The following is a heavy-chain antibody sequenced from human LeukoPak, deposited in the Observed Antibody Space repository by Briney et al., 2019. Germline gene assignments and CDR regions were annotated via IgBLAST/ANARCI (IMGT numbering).Heavy chain of an antibody. V-gene: IGHV3-21*06. CDR1: GFTFSSYA. Sequence: GGSLRLSCAASGFTFSSYAMSWVRQAPGKGLEWVSAISGSGSTIYYADSVKGRFTIPRDNAKNSLYLQMNSLRAEDTAVYYCARGLKYQLSGDGFDIWGQGTMVTVSS. J-gene: IGHJ3*02. CDR3: ARGLKYQLSGDGFDI. D-gene: IGHD2-2*01. CDR2: ISGSGSTI.